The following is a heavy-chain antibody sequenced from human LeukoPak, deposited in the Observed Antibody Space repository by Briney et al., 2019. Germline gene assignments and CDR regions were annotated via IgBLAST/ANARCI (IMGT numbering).Heavy chain of an antibody. CDR2: INHSGNT. CDR1: GGSFSGYY. CDR3: VTEPGYCTGGRCYGGWFDP. D-gene: IGHD2-15*01. J-gene: IGHJ5*02. Sequence: SETLSLTCAVYGGSFSGYYWSWIRQAPGKGLEWIGEINHSGNTNYNPSLKSRVTISLDTSKNQFSLNLNSVTAADTAVYYCVTEPGYCTGGRCYGGWFDPWGQGTLVTVSS. V-gene: IGHV4-34*01.